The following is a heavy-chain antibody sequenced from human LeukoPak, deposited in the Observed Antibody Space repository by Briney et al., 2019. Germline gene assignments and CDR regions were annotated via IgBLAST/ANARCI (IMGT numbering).Heavy chain of an antibody. J-gene: IGHJ4*02. CDR2: IYYSGST. V-gene: IGHV4-30-4*01. Sequence: PSQTLSLTCTVFGGSISSGDYYWSWIRQPPGKGLEWIGYIYYSGSTYYNPSLKSRVTISVDTSKNQFSLKLSSVTAADTAVYYCARDFSSGYSYYFDYWGQGTLVTVSS. CDR1: GGSISSGDYY. CDR3: ARDFSSGYSYYFDY. D-gene: IGHD3-22*01.